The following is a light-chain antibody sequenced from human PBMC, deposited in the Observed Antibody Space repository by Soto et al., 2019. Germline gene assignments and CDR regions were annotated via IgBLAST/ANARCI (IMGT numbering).Light chain of an antibody. CDR2: DTS. CDR1: QSVSSS. V-gene: IGKV3-15*01. J-gene: IGKJ1*01. Sequence: EIVVTQSPATLSVSPGERVTLSCRASQSVSSSLAWNQQRPGQAPRLLIYDTSTRAAGIAARFSGSGSGTEFALTISSLQSEDSAVYYCQQYVHWPPGAFGQGTTVEIK. CDR3: QQYVHWPPGA.